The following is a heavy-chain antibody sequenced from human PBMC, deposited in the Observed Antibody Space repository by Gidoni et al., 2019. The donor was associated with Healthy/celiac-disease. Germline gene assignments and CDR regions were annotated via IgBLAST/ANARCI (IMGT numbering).Heavy chain of an antibody. D-gene: IGHD6-19*01. J-gene: IGHJ4*02. V-gene: IGHV3-21*01. CDR2: ISSSSSYI. CDR1: GFTFSSYS. CDR3: ARDPPGGGSGWYVEY. Sequence: EVQLVESGGGLVKPGGSLRLSCAASGFTFSSYSMTWVRQAPGKGLEGFSSISSSSSYIYYADSVKGRFTISRDNAKNSLYLQMNSLRAEDTAVYYCARDPPGGGSGWYVEYWGQGTLVTVSS.